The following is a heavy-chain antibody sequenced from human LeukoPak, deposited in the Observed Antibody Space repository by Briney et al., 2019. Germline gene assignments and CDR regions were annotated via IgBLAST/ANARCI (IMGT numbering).Heavy chain of an antibody. J-gene: IGHJ6*02. Sequence: PGGSLRLSCTASGFTFRSYSMNWVRQAPGKGLEWVSYISSSYSTIYYADSVKGRFTISRDNAKNSLYLQMNSLRAEDTAVYYCAKPAGGITIFGVATIARMDVWGQGTTVTVSS. CDR1: GFTFRSYS. CDR2: ISSSYSTI. V-gene: IGHV3-48*01. D-gene: IGHD3-3*01. CDR3: AKPAGGITIFGVATIARMDV.